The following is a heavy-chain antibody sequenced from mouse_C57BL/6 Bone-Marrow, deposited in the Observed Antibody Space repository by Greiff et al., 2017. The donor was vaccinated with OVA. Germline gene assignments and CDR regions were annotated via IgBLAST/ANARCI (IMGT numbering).Heavy chain of an antibody. CDR2: INPSTGGT. J-gene: IGHJ2*01. V-gene: IGHV1-42*01. CDR3: ARRFDY. CDR1: GYSFTGYY. Sequence: EVQLQQSGPELVKPGASVKISCKASGYSFTGYYMNWVKQSPEKSLEWIGEINPSTGGTTYNQKFKAKAPLTVDKSSSTAYMQLKSLTSEDYAVYYCARRFDYWGQGTTLTVSS.